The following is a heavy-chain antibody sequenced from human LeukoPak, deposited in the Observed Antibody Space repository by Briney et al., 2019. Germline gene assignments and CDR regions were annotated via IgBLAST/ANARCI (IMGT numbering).Heavy chain of an antibody. CDR1: GFTFNSYW. CDR2: INSDGSST. CDR3: ARVGWGYYFDY. V-gene: IGHV3-74*01. D-gene: IGHD3-16*01. Sequence: GGSLRLSCAASGFTFNSYWMHWVRQAPGKGLVWVSRINSDGSSTSYADSVKGRFTISRDNAKNTLYLQMNSLRAEDTAVYYCARVGWGYYFDYWGQGTLVTVSS. J-gene: IGHJ4*02.